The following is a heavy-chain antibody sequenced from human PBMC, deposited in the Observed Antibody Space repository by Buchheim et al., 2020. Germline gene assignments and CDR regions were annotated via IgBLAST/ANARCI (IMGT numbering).Heavy chain of an antibody. CDR2: IKREADGGTA. J-gene: IGHJ2*01. V-gene: IGHV3-15*07. CDR1: GFTFSDAW. D-gene: IGHD2-21*02. CDR3: TTSTVVSATYWYFNV. Sequence: EEQLVESGGGLVKPGGSLRLSCAASGFTFSDAWMNWVRQAPGKGLEWVGRIKREADGGTAEYAAPVRGRFTLSRGDSTDTLYLQMNSLRAEDTAVYYCTTSTVVSATYWYFNVWGRGTL.